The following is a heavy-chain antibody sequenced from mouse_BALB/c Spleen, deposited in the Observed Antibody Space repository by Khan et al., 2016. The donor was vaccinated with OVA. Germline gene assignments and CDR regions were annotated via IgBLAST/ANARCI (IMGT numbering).Heavy chain of an antibody. CDR2: ISSGGDNI. J-gene: IGHJ3*01. CDR1: GFTFSTYA. V-gene: IGHV5-9-3*01. CDR3: ARHNYGPFAY. D-gene: IGHD1-1*01. Sequence: EVELVESGGDLVKPGGSLKLSCSASGFTFSTYAMSWVRQTPEKRLEWVATISSGGDNIYYPDSVKGRFTISRDNAKNTLYLQMSGLRSEDTAMYYCARHNYGPFAYWGQGTLVTVSA.